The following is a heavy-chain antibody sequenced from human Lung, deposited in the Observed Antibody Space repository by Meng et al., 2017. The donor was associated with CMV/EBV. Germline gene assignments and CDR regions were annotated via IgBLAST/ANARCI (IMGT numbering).Heavy chain of an antibody. D-gene: IGHD3-3*01. CDR1: GGSISSSNW. Sequence: SXTLSLXCAVPGGSISSSNWWNWVRQPPGNGLEWIGEIYQSGTTVHNTSLKSRVTIVVDKPKNHFSLKLTSVTAADTASYFCARWYYEFWSGYSYHDAFDLWXQGKXV. J-gene: IGHJ3*01. CDR3: ARWYYEFWSGYSYHDAFDL. CDR2: IYQSGTT. V-gene: IGHV4-4*02.